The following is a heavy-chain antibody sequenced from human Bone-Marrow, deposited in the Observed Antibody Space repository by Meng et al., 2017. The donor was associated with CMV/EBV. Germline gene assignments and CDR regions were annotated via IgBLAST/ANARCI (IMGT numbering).Heavy chain of an antibody. CDR3: ARGGAYDFWSGYFDY. CDR1: GGSISSSSYY. Sequence: GSLRLSCTVSGGSISSSSYYWGWIRQPPGKGLEWIGSIYYSGSTYYNPSLKSRVTISVDTSKNQFSLKLSSVTAADTAVYYCARGGAYDFWSGYFDYWGQGTLVTVSS. D-gene: IGHD3-3*01. CDR2: IYYSGST. J-gene: IGHJ4*02. V-gene: IGHV4-39*07.